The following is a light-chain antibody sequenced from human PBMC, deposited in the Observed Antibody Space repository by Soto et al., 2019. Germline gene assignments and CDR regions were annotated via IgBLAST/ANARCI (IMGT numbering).Light chain of an antibody. CDR2: DVN. J-gene: IGLJ1*01. CDR1: SSDVGGYHY. Sequence: QSVLTQPRSVSGSPGQSVTISCTGTSSDVGGYHYVSWYQHHPGKAPKLVIFDVNRRPSGVPHRFSGSKSDNTASLTISGLQAEDEADYYCCSYVGSYISVFGTGTKVTVL. V-gene: IGLV2-11*01. CDR3: CSYVGSYISV.